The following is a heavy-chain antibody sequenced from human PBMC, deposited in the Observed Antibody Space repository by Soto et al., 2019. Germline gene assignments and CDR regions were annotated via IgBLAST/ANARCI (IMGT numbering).Heavy chain of an antibody. CDR3: ARRLYYDGRGSEGGGMDV. D-gene: IGHD3-22*01. V-gene: IGHV4-39*01. CDR1: GGSISSSSYY. J-gene: IGHJ6*02. CDR2: IYYSGST. Sequence: SETRSLTWTVSGGSISSSSYYGGWIRQPPGKGLEWIGSIYYSGSTYYNPSLKSRVTISVDTSKNQFSLKLSSVTAADTAVYYCARRLYYDGRGSEGGGMDVWGQGTTVTVS.